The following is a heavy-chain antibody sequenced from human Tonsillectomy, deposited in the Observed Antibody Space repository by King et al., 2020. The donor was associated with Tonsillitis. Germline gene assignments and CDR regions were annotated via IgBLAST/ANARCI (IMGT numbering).Heavy chain of an antibody. V-gene: IGHV5-10-1*01. Sequence: QLVQSGAEVKKPGESLRISCKGSGYTFFSYWITWVRQMPGKGLEWMGRIDPSDSYSTYSPSFQGHVTIPVDKSVSSAYLQWSSLKASDTAMYYCARLKYDYGEIDYWGQGTLVTVSS. CDR2: IDPSDSYS. CDR3: ARLKYDYGEIDY. J-gene: IGHJ4*02. D-gene: IGHD4-17*01. CDR1: GYTFFSYW.